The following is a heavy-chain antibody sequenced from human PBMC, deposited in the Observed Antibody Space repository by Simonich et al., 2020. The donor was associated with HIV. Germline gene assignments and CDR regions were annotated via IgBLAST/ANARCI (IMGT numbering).Heavy chain of an antibody. CDR2: ISGSGGST. CDR3: AKDYYDSSGFFFDY. V-gene: IGHV3-23*01. CDR1: GFTFSSYA. D-gene: IGHD3-22*01. Sequence: EVLLLESGGGLVQPGGSLRLSCAASGFTFSSYAMNWVRQAPGKGREWVSYISGSGGSTYYADSVKGRFTISRDNSRNTLYLQMNSLRAEDTAVYYCAKDYYDSSGFFFDYWGQGTLVTVSS. J-gene: IGHJ4*02.